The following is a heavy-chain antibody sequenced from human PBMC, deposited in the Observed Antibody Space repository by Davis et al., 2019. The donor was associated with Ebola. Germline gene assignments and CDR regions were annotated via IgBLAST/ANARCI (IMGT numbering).Heavy chain of an antibody. CDR3: ARDGVEPTAILFDHGMDV. CDR1: GFTFSTSW. CDR2: IGPDGSST. J-gene: IGHJ6*02. Sequence: PGGSLRLSCAASGFTFSTSWMHWVRQVPGKGLVWVSRIGPDGSSTTYGDSLKGRFTISRDNAKNTLYLQMNTLRAEDTAIYYCARDGVEPTAILFDHGMDVWGQGTTVTVS. D-gene: IGHD2-2*01. V-gene: IGHV3-74*01.